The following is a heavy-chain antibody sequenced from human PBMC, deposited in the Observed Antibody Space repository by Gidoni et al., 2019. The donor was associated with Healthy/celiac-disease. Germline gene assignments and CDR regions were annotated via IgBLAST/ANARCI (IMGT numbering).Heavy chain of an antibody. CDR1: GFPFSSYS. CDR3: ARDKGSWGWFDP. D-gene: IGHD1-26*01. J-gene: IGHJ5*02. CDR2: ISSSSSYI. V-gene: IGHV3-21*01. Sequence: EVQLVESGGGLVKPGGSLRLSCAASGFPFSSYSMNWVRPAPGKGLEWVSSISSSSSYIYYADSVKGRFTISRDNAKNSLYLQMNSLRAEDTAVYYCARDKGSWGWFDPWGQGTLVTVSS.